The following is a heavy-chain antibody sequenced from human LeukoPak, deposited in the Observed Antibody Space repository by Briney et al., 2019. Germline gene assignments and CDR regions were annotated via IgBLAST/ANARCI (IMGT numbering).Heavy chain of an antibody. Sequence: PSETLSLTCTVSGGSISNYYWTWIRQPPGKGLEWIAYVYYSGSTNYNPSLKSRVSISVDTSKNQFSLKLSSVTAADTAVYYCAGGRVWLAFDSRGQGTLLTVSS. CDR2: VYYSGST. D-gene: IGHD5-18*01. CDR3: AGGRVWLAFDS. J-gene: IGHJ4*02. V-gene: IGHV4-59*01. CDR1: GGSISNYY.